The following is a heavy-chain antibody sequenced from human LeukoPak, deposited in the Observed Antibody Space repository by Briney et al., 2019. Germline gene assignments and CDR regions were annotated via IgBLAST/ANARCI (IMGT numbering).Heavy chain of an antibody. Sequence: ASVKVSCKVSGYTLTELSMHLVRQAPGKGLEWMGGFDPEDGETIYAQKFQGRVTMTEDTSTDTAYMELSSLRSEGTAVYYCATGRTTVTTPLDYWGQGTLVTVSS. CDR3: ATGRTTVTTPLDY. CDR2: FDPEDGET. V-gene: IGHV1-24*01. J-gene: IGHJ4*02. D-gene: IGHD4-17*01. CDR1: GYTLTELS.